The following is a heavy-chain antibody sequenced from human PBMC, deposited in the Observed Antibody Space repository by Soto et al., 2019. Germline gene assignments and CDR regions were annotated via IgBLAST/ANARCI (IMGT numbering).Heavy chain of an antibody. CDR3: ASSYGSGYRAFDF. D-gene: IGHD3-10*01. CDR2: VNPILRMS. CDR1: GDTFTFYS. Sequence: QVQLVQSGAEVKRPGSSVKVSCKASGDTFTFYSINWVRQAPGLGLEWMGRVNPILRMSNYAQRFQGRVTMAADKYRSTAYMELSSLRSEDTAIYYCASSYGSGYRAFDFWGQGALVTVSS. J-gene: IGHJ4*02. V-gene: IGHV1-69*02.